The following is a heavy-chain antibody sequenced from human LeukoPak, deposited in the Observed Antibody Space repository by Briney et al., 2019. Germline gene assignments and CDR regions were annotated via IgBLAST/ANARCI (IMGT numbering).Heavy chain of an antibody. V-gene: IGHV4-4*02. CDR2: IYHSGST. Sequence: SETLSLTCAVSGGSISSSNWWSWVRQPPGKGLEWIGEIYHSGSTNYNPSLKSRVTISVDKSKNQFSLKLSSVTAADTAVYYCARRPRGVIIKTWFDSWGQGTLVTVSS. CDR1: GGSISSSNW. J-gene: IGHJ5*01. D-gene: IGHD3-10*01. CDR3: ARRPRGVIIKTWFDS.